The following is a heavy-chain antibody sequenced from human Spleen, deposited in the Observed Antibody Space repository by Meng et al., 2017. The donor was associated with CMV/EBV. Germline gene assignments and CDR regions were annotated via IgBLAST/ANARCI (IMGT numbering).Heavy chain of an antibody. J-gene: IGHJ3*02. CDR2: ISGSGGST. CDR3: ARARMNTVTTFAFDI. Sequence: GESLKIYWAGSGFTFSSWALRWVRQAAGKGLEWVAAISGSGGSTYYADSVKGRFTISRDNAKNSLYLQTNSLRAEDKAVYYGARARMNTVTTFAFDIWGQGTMVTVSS. V-gene: IGHV3-23*01. CDR1: GFTFSSWA. D-gene: IGHD4-11*01.